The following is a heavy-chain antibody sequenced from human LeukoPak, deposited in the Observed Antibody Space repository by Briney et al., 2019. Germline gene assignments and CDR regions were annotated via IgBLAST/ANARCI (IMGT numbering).Heavy chain of an antibody. CDR3: ARDHLATGVLYYYYGMDV. CDR1: GFTFSSYE. J-gene: IGHJ6*02. V-gene: IGHV3-48*03. CDR2: ISSSGSTI. Sequence: GGSLRLSCAASGFTFSSYEMNWVRQAPGKGLEWVSYISSSGSTIYYADSAKGRFTISRDNAKNSLYLQMNSLRAEDTAVYYCARDHLATGVLYYYYGMDVWGQGTTVTVSS.